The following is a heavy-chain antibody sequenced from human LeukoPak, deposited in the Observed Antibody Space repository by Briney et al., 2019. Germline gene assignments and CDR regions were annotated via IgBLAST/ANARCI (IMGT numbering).Heavy chain of an antibody. CDR1: GGSFSGYY. CDR2: INHSGST. CDR3: ARAPLQLWLDPEFYFDY. V-gene: IGHV4-34*01. J-gene: IGHJ4*02. D-gene: IGHD5-18*01. Sequence: PSETLSLTCAVYGGSFSGYYWSWIRQPPGKGLEWIGEINHSGSTNYNPSLKSRVTMSVDTSKNQFSLKLSSVTAADTAVYYCARAPLQLWLDPEFYFDYWGQGTLVTVSS.